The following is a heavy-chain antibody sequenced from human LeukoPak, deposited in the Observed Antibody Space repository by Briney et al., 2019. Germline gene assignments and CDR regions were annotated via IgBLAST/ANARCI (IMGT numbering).Heavy chain of an antibody. J-gene: IGHJ4*02. Sequence: ASVKVSCKASGYTFTSYGISWVRQAPGQGLEWMGWISAYNGNTSYAQKLQGRVTMTTDTSTSTAYMELRSLRSDDTAVYYCARDSSRVPRPDYWGQGTLVTVSS. V-gene: IGHV1-18*01. CDR1: GYTFTSYG. CDR2: ISAYNGNT. CDR3: ARDSSRVPRPDY. D-gene: IGHD1-1*01.